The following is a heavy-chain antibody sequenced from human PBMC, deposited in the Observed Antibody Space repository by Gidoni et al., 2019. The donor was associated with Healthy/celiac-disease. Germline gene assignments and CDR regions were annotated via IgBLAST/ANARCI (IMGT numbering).Heavy chain of an antibody. CDR2: ISGSGGST. CDR3: AKVQKKTSSSSGAFDI. V-gene: IGHV3-23*01. Sequence: EVQLLESVGGLVQPGGSLRLSCAASGFTFSSYAMSWVRQAPGKGLEWVSAISGSGGSTYYADSVKGRFTISRDNSKNTLYLQMNSLRAEDTAVYYCAKVQKKTSSSSGAFDIWGQGTMVTVSS. D-gene: IGHD6-6*01. J-gene: IGHJ3*02. CDR1: GFTFSSYA.